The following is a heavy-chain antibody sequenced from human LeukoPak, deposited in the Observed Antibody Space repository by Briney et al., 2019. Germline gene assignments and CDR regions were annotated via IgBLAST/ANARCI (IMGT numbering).Heavy chain of an antibody. CDR2: IYSSGSI. CDR1: GGSLSSYY. Sequence: EASETLSLTCTVFGGSLSSYYWVWVRQPPGKGLEWIGLIYSSGSIKYNPSLKSRLTISLDTSNNQISLKLTSVTAADTAIYYCARQFEFWGQGTLVTVSS. CDR3: ARQFEF. V-gene: IGHV4-59*08. J-gene: IGHJ4*02.